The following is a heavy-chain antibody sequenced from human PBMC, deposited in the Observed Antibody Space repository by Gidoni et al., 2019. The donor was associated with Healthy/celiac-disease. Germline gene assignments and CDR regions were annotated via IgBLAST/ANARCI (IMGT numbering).Heavy chain of an antibody. CDR2: FDPEDGET. CDR3: ATVSKAANFMVRGVASYYYYGMDV. J-gene: IGHJ6*02. D-gene: IGHD3-10*01. Sequence: QVQLVQSGAEVKKPGASVKVSCKVSGYTLTELSMHWVRQAPGKGLEWMGGFDPEDGETIYAQKFQGRVTMTEDTSTDTAYMELSSLRSEDTAVYYCATVSKAANFMVRGVASYYYYGMDVWGQGTTVTVSS. CDR1: GYTLTELS. V-gene: IGHV1-24*01.